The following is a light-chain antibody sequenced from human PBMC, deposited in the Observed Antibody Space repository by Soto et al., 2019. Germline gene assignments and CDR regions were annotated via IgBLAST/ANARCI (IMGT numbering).Light chain of an antibody. CDR3: QQFDRSLPSWT. J-gene: IGKJ1*01. CDR2: GAS. Sequence: ETVLTQSPGTLSLSPGERATLSCRASQSVSSNYLAWYQHIPGQAPRLLIYGASTRATGIPDRFSRSGSGTDFTLTISRLEPEDFAVYYCQQFDRSLPSWTFGQGTKVE. CDR1: QSVSSNY. V-gene: IGKV3-20*01.